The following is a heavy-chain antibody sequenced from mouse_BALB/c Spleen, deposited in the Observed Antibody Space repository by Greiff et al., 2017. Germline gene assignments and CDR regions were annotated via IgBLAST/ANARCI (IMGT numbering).Heavy chain of an antibody. D-gene: IGHD1-1*01. Sequence: EVKLVESGGGLVKPGGSLKLSCAASGFTFSDYYMSWVRQTPEKRLEWVATISDGGSYTYYPDSVKGRFTISRDNAKNNLYLQMSSLKSEDTAMYYCARTPGSSHYAMDYWGQGTSVTVSS. CDR1: GFTFSDYY. V-gene: IGHV5-4*02. CDR3: ARTPGSSHYAMDY. CDR2: ISDGGSYT. J-gene: IGHJ4*01.